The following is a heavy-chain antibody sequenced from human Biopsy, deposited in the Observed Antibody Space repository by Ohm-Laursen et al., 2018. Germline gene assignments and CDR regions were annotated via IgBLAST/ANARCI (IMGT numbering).Heavy chain of an antibody. CDR1: SYTFTGYN. CDR3: ARDPLNGHKHFDY. D-gene: IGHD2-8*01. CDR2: INCKTGAT. Sequence: ASVKVSCKASSYTFTGYNIHWMRQAPGQGLEWLGYINCKTGATNYAQKFQGTVTMTRDTSISTAYLALGSLRSADTAIYYCARDPLNGHKHFDYWGQGPLVTVSS. J-gene: IGHJ4*02. V-gene: IGHV1-2*02.